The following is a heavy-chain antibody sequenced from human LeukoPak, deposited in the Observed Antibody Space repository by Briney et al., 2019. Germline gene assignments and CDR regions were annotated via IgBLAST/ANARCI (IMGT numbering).Heavy chain of an antibody. CDR3: ARGVRHSAFDI. CDR2: IYYSGST. V-gene: IGHV4-59*01. Sequence: SETLSLTCTVSGGSISSYYWSWIRQPPGKGLEWIGYIYYSGSTNYNPSLKRRVTISVDTSKNQFSLKLSSVTAADTAVYYCARGVRHSAFDIWGQGTMVTASS. CDR1: GGSISSYY. J-gene: IGHJ3*02. D-gene: IGHD1-1*01.